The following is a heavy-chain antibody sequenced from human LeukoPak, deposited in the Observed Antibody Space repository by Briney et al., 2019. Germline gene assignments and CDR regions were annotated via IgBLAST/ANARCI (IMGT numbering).Heavy chain of an antibody. V-gene: IGHV3-21*01. Sequence: GGCLRLSCAASGFTFSSYSMSWVRQAPGKGLEWVSSISSSSSYIYYADSVKGRFTISRDNAKNSLYLQMNSLRAEDTAVHYCARDFSNPFDYWGQGTLVTVSS. CDR2: ISSSSSYI. CDR3: ARDFSNPFDY. D-gene: IGHD2/OR15-2a*01. J-gene: IGHJ4*02. CDR1: GFTFSSYS.